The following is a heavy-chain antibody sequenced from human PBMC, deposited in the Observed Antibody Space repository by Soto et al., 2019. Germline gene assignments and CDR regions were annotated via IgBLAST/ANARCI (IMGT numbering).Heavy chain of an antibody. Sequence: GGSLRLSCAASGFNFITYSLNWVRQAPGKGLEWVASISSSAIYIDYADSVKGRFTISRDNANNSLYLQMNSLRAEDTATYYCVRDGLDYYDTERLYFVKGGQGTLVTVSS. CDR2: ISSSAIYI. V-gene: IGHV3-21*01. D-gene: IGHD3-22*01. CDR3: VRDGLDYYDTERLYFVK. CDR1: GFNFITYS. J-gene: IGHJ4*02.